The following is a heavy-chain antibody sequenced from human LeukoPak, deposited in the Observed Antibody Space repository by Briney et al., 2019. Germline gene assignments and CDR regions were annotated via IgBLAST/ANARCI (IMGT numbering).Heavy chain of an antibody. V-gene: IGHV4-39*01. CDR1: GGSIISSIYY. J-gene: IGHJ4*02. CDR2: IYYSGST. D-gene: IGHD3-22*01. CDR3: ARQRSRYDSSGYYIDY. Sequence: SETLSLTCSVSGGSIISSIYYWGWIRQPPGKGLEWLGSIYYSGSTYYNPSLKSRVIISVDTSKDQFSLKLSSMTAADTAVYYCARQRSRYDSSGYYIDYWGQGALVTDSS.